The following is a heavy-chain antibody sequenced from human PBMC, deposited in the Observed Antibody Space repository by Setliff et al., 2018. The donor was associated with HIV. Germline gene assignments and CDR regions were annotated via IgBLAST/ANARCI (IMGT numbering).Heavy chain of an antibody. J-gene: IGHJ3*02. D-gene: IGHD5-12*01. CDR1: GYSFTNHY. V-gene: IGHV1-46*01. Sequence: ASVKVSCKPSGYSFTNHYMHWVRQAPGQGLEWMGVINPTGGSTRNTQKFQGRVAMTRDTSTSTVYMELSSLRSEDTAAYYCASAGAWQRNALDIWGQGTMGTVSS. CDR3: ASAGAWQRNALDI. CDR2: INPTGGST.